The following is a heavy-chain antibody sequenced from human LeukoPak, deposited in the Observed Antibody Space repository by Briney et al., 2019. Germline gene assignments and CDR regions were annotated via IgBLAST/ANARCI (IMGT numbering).Heavy chain of an antibody. CDR3: ARDCSSTSCYRGLDY. CDR2: ISSSSSYI. V-gene: IGHV3-21*01. Sequence: GGSLRLSCAASGFTFSSYSMNWVRQAPGKGLEWVSSISSSSSYIYYADSVKGRFTISRDNAKNSLYLQMNSLRAEDTAVYYCARDCSSTSCYRGLDYWGQGTLVTVSS. CDR1: GFTFSSYS. J-gene: IGHJ4*02. D-gene: IGHD2-2*02.